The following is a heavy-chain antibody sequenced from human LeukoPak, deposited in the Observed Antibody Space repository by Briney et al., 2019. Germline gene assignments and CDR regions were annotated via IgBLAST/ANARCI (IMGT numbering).Heavy chain of an antibody. J-gene: IGHJ4*02. CDR1: GGTFSSYA. CDR2: IIPIFGTA. CDR3: ASGATGTVTDFDY. Sequence: ASVKVSCKASGGTFSSYAISWVRQAPGQGLEWMGGIIPIFGTANYAQKFQGRVTITTDESTSTAYMELSSLRSEDTAVYYCASGATGTVTDFDYWGQGTLVTVSS. D-gene: IGHD4-11*01. V-gene: IGHV1-69*05.